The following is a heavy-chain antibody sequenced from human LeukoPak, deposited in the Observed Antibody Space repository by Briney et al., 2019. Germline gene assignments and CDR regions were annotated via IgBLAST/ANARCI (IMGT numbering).Heavy chain of an antibody. Sequence: GGSLRLSCSASGFAFNYYYMAWIRQAPGKGLEWVSYINTIGSVIFYPDSVKGRFTISRDNAKNSLYLQMNSLRAEDTAVYYCARGSALDHGDSHAGACLDCWGQGTLVTVSS. CDR3: ARGSALDHGDSHAGACLDC. D-gene: IGHD4-17*01. J-gene: IGHJ4*02. CDR2: INTIGSVI. CDR1: GFAFNYYY. V-gene: IGHV3-11*01.